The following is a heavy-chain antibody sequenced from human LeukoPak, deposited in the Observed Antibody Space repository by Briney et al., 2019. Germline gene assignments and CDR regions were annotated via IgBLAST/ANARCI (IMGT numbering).Heavy chain of an antibody. CDR2: INHSGST. CDR3: ARGRMWLRSFDY. D-gene: IGHD5-12*01. J-gene: IGHJ4*02. V-gene: IGHV4-34*01. CDR1: GGSFSGYY. Sequence: SETLSLTCAVYGGSFSGYYWSWIRQPPGKGLEWIGEINHSGSTNYNPSLKSRVTISVDTSKNHSSLKLSSVTAADTAVYYCARGRMWLRSFDYWGQGTLVTVSS.